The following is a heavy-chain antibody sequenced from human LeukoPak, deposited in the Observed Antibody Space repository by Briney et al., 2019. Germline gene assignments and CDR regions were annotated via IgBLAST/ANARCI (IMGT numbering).Heavy chain of an antibody. CDR2: INEDGSAQ. Sequence: GGSLRLSCAASGFTFSNYWMSWVRQAPGKGLEGVANINEDGSAQYYVGSVRGRFTISRDNAKTSLYLQMSSLRVEDTAVYYCASDSFSISAQSTVNFGYWGQGILVTVSS. CDR3: ASDSFSISAQSTVNFGY. J-gene: IGHJ4*02. CDR1: GFTFSNYW. D-gene: IGHD2-21*01. V-gene: IGHV3-7*01.